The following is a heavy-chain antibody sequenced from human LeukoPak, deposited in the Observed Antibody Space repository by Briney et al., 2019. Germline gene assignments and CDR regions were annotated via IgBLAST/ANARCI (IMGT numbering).Heavy chain of an antibody. CDR1: GFTVSSNY. Sequence: RGSLRLSCAASGFTVSSNYMSWVRQAPGKGLEWVSVIYSGGSTYYADSVKGRFTISRDNSKNTLYLQMNSLRAEDTAVYYCARVKGYYDTLGAFDYWGQGTLVTVSS. J-gene: IGHJ4*02. V-gene: IGHV3-53*01. CDR3: ARVKGYYDTLGAFDY. CDR2: IYSGGST. D-gene: IGHD3-22*01.